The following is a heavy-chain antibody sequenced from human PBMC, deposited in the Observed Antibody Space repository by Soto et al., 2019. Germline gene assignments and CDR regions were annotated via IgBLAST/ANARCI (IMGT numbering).Heavy chain of an antibody. CDR1: GFAFSGSA. V-gene: IGHV3-73*01. D-gene: IGHD3-10*01. CDR2: IRSKGHNYAT. CDR3: TRDLFSSDYSGILWFDP. J-gene: IGHJ5*02. Sequence: PGGSLRLSCAASGFAFSGSAMYWVRQASGKGPEWVGRIRSKGHNYATEYAASVEGRFTISRDDSKNTAYLQMNSLQTEDTAVYYCTRDLFSSDYSGILWFDPWGQGTLVTVSS.